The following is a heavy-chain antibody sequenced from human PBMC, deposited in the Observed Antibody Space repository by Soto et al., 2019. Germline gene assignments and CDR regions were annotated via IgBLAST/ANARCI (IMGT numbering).Heavy chain of an antibody. J-gene: IGHJ3*02. V-gene: IGHV1-69*13. CDR3: AQSLGYCSGGSCQNLAAFDI. CDR1: GGTFSSYA. CDR2: IIPIFGTA. D-gene: IGHD2-15*01. Sequence: SVKGSCKASGGTFSSYAISWVRQAPGQGLEWMGGIIPIFGTANYAQKFQGRVTITADESTSTSYMELSSLRSEDTAVYYCAQSLGYCSGGSCQNLAAFDIWGQGTMVTVSS.